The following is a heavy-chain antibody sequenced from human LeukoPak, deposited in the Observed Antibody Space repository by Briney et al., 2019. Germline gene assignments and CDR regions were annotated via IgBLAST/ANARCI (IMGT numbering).Heavy chain of an antibody. CDR3: ARNRRDGFHDAFDI. CDR2: ISSSSSTI. CDR1: GFTFSSYS. Sequence: GGSLRLSCAASGFTFSSYSMNWVRQAPGKGLEWVSYISSSSSTIYYADSVNGRFTISRDNAKNSLYLQMNSLRAEDTAVYYCARNRRDGFHDAFDIWGQGTMVTVSS. V-gene: IGHV3-48*01. D-gene: IGHD5-24*01. J-gene: IGHJ3*02.